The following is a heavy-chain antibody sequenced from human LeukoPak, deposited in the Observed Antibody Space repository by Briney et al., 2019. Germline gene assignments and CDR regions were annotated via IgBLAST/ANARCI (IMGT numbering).Heavy chain of an antibody. CDR2: IYSGGSI. J-gene: IGHJ4*02. V-gene: IGHV3-53*01. D-gene: IGHD3-22*01. CDR3: ARGHSSGNPDPFDS. CDR1: GFTVSSSY. Sequence: PGGSLRLSCAASGFTVSSSYMSWVRQAPGKGLDWVSVIYSGGSIHYAGSVKGRFTISRDNAKNTLYLQMNSLRADDTAVYYCARGHSSGNPDPFDSWGQGTLVIVSS.